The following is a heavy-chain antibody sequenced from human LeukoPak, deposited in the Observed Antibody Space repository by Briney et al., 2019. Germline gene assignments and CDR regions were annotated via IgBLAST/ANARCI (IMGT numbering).Heavy chain of an antibody. CDR2: ISSDSSST. D-gene: IGHD6-19*01. J-gene: IGHJ4*02. V-gene: IGHV3-74*01. Sequence: GGPLTLSCAASGFPFSSYWEHWARHAPGKGLVWVSRISSDSSSTRYADTGQCRFTISRDNAKNTLYLQMNSLRAEDAAVYYSARRIAVACNFDYWGQGTLVTVSS. CDR1: GFPFSSYW. CDR3: ARRIAVACNFDY.